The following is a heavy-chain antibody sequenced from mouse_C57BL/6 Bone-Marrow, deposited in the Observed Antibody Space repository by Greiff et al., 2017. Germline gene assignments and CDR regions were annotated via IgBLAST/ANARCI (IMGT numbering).Heavy chain of an antibody. D-gene: IGHD1-1*01. J-gene: IGHJ2*01. CDR3: TLITAVVEDY. CDR1: GFNIKDDY. Sequence: LFIPGASVKLSCTASGFNIKDDYMHWVKQRPEQGLEWIGWIDPENGDTEYASKFQGKATITADTSSNTAYLQLSSLTSEDTAVYYCTLITAVVEDYWGQGTTLTVSS. CDR2: IDPENGDT. V-gene: IGHV14-4*01.